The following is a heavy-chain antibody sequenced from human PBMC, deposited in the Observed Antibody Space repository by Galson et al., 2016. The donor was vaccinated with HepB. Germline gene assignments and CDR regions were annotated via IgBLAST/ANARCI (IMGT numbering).Heavy chain of an antibody. D-gene: IGHD4-11*01. Sequence: SLRLSCAASGFPTFTNFAMSWVRQAPGKGLEWVSTMSGSGRGTFYADPVKGRFTISRDNSKNTLHLEMNSLRAEDTAVYYCAKNRGSDYKNYYMNVWGKGTTVTVSS. CDR3: AKNRGSDYKNYYMNV. J-gene: IGHJ6*03. CDR2: MSGSGRGT. CDR1: GFPTFTNFA. V-gene: IGHV3-23*01.